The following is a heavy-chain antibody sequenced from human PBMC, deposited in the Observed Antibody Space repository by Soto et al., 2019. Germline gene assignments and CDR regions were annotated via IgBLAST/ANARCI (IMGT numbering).Heavy chain of an antibody. CDR1: GGTFSSYT. J-gene: IGHJ6*03. CDR2: IIPILGIA. V-gene: IGHV1-69*02. CDR3: ATESNYVDYYYYYMDV. D-gene: IGHD4-4*01. Sequence: QVQLVQSGAEVKKPGSSVKVSCKASGGTFSSYTISWVRQAPGQGLEWRGRIIPILGIANYAQKFQGRVTITADKSTSTAYMELSSLRSEDTAVYYCATESNYVDYYYYYMDVWGKGTTVTVSS.